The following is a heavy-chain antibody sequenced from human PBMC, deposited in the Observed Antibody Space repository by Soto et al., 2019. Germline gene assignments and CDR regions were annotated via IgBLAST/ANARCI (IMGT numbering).Heavy chain of an antibody. D-gene: IGHD2-2*01. J-gene: IGHJ6*02. CDR2: FYYSGST. Sequence: SETLSLTCTVSGGSISSSSYSWGWIRQPPGKGPEWIGTFYYSGSTYYNPSLKSRVTISVDTTKNQFLLKLNSVTAADTAVYYCARFQGYCIDTRCSGNYALDVWGQGTTVTVSS. CDR3: ARFQGYCIDTRCSGNYALDV. V-gene: IGHV4-39*01. CDR1: GGSISSSSYS.